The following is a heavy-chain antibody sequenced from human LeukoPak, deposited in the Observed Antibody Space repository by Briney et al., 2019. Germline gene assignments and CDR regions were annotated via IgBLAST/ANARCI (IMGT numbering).Heavy chain of an antibody. D-gene: IGHD5-12*01. CDR1: GGSISSGGYS. J-gene: IGHJ3*02. V-gene: IGHV4-30-2*01. Sequence: SETLSLTCAVSGGSISSGGYSWSWTRQPPGKGLEWIGYIYHSGSTYYNPSLKGRVTISVDRSKNQFSLKLSSVTAADTAVYYCARDSGQNAFDIWGQGTMVTVSS. CDR3: ARDSGQNAFDI. CDR2: IYHSGST.